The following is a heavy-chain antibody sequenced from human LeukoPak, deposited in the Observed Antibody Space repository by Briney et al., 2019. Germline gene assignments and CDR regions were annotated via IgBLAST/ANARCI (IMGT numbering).Heavy chain of an antibody. CDR3: ASLGSGYYVNFFDP. J-gene: IGHJ5*02. V-gene: IGHV3-7*01. Sequence: PGGSVRLSCAASGLTFSNHWMSWVRQAPGMGLEWVANIKQDGGETYYMNSVKGRFTISRDNAKNALYLHTSRLRVEDTAVYYCASLGSGYYVNFFDPWGQGTLVTVSS. CDR2: IKQDGGET. CDR1: GLTFSNHW. D-gene: IGHD3-3*01.